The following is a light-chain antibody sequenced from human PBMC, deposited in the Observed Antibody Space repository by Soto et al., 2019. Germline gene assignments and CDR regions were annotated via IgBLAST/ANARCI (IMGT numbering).Light chain of an antibody. Sequence: GDRVTITCRARQGVGSALAWYQQAPGKPPKLLIFDASTLENGVPSRFSGGGSGTDFTLTISSLQPEDFATYYCLLFNTYPLAFAGGTKVEIK. CDR3: LLFNTYPLA. V-gene: IGKV1-13*02. J-gene: IGKJ4*01. CDR1: QGVGSA. CDR2: DAS.